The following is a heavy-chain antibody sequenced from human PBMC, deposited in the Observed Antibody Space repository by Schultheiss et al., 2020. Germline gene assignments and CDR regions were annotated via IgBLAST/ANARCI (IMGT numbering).Heavy chain of an antibody. V-gene: IGHV3-30*18. Sequence: GGSLRLSCAASGFTFSNAWMSWVRQAPGKGLEWVAVLSYDGNNKYYADSVKGRFTISRDNSKNTLYLQMNSLRAEDTAVYYCAKDSDCSSAGCYDYYYYGMDVWGQGTTVTVSS. CDR2: LSYDGNNK. CDR1: GFTFSNAW. D-gene: IGHD2-2*01. CDR3: AKDSDCSSAGCYDYYYYGMDV. J-gene: IGHJ6*02.